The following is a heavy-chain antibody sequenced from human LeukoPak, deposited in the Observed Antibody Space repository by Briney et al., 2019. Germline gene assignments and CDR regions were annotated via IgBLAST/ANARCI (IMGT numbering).Heavy chain of an antibody. V-gene: IGHV1-18*01. D-gene: IGHD2-2*01. CDR3: ARESCSSTSCYAYEDY. CDR1: GYTFTTYG. CDR2: ISAYNGNT. Sequence: ASVKVSCKASGYTFTTYGITWVRQAPGQGLEWMGWISAYNGNTNYAQKLQGRVTMTTDTSTSTAYMELRSLRSDDTAVYYCARESCSSTSCYAYEDYWGQGTLVTVSS. J-gene: IGHJ4*02.